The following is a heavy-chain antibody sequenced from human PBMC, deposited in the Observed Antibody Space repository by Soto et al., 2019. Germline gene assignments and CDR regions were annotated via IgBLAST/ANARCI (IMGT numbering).Heavy chain of an antibody. CDR3: ASDRYSSSPGHLED. V-gene: IGHV3-30*03. Sequence: ESGGGVVQPGTSLRLSCTASGLVFRNYGMHWVRQAPGKGLEWVAVISDDGSNKNYADSMKGRLTISRDNSKSTLFLQMNRLRVEDTAIYYCASDRYSSSPGHLEDWGQGTLVTVSS. CDR1: GLVFRNYG. J-gene: IGHJ4*02. D-gene: IGHD6-19*01. CDR2: ISDDGSNK.